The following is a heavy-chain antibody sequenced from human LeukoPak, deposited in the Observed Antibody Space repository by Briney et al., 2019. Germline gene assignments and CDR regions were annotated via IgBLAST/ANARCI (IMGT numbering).Heavy chain of an antibody. D-gene: IGHD2-8*02. CDR3: ARTGGTIDY. J-gene: IGHJ4*02. CDR1: GGSISSGDYY. V-gene: IGHV4-30-4*01. CDR2: IYYSGST. Sequence: PSQTLSLTCTVSGGSISSGDYYWSWIRQPPGKGLEGIGYIYYSGSTYSNPSLKSRVTISVDTSKNQFSLKLNSVTAADTAVHYCARTGGTIDYWGQGTLVTVSS.